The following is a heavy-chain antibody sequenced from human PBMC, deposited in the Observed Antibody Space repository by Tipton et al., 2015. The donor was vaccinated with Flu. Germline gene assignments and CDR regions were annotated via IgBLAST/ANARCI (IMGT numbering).Heavy chain of an antibody. CDR2: IYSRGGT. Sequence: TLSLTCTVSGGSISSTKSYWGWIRQPPGKGLEWIGSIYSRGGTYYNPSLKSRVIISVDTSKNQLSLNLRSVTAADTAVYYCARAGDYGGELHFQNWGQGTASTVSS. CDR1: GGSISSTKSY. V-gene: IGHV4-39*07. CDR3: ARAGDYGGELHFQN. J-gene: IGHJ1*01. D-gene: IGHD4-23*01.